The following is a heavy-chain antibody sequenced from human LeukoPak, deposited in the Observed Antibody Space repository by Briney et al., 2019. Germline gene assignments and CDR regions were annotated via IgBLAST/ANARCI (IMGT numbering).Heavy chain of an antibody. CDR2: IKHAGSEK. D-gene: IGHD3-3*01. Sequence: PGGSLRLSCAPSGFSFSTYWMGWVRQAPGKGLEWVANIKHAGSEKYYVDSVKSRFTISRDNAKNSLYLQMNSLRAADTAVYYCARGPNYYDFWSGYKYFDLWGQGTLVTVSS. J-gene: IGHJ4*02. CDR1: GFSFSTYW. V-gene: IGHV3-7*01. CDR3: ARGPNYYDFWSGYKYFDL.